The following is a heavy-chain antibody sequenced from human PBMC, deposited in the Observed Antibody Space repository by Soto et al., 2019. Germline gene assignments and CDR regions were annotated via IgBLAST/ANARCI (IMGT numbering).Heavy chain of an antibody. Sequence: SETLSLTCTVSGGSVSSGSYYWSWIRQPPGKGLEWIGYIYYSGSTNYNPSLKSRVTISVDTSKNQFSLKLCSVTAADTAVYYCARAVLVAATGFLFRGLSRPNHFDYWGQGTLVTVSS. J-gene: IGHJ4*02. CDR1: GGSVSSGSYY. D-gene: IGHD2-15*01. CDR2: IYYSGST. CDR3: ARAVLVAATGFLFRGLSRPNHFDY. V-gene: IGHV4-61*01.